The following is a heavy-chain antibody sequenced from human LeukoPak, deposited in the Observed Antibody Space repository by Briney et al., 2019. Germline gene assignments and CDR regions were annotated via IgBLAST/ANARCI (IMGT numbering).Heavy chain of an antibody. V-gene: IGHV3-23*01. CDR2: ISGSGGST. Sequence: GGSLRLSCAASGFTFSSYAMSWVRQAPGKGLEWVSAISGSGGSTYYADSVKGRFTISRDNSKNTLYLQMNSLRAEDTAVYYCAKERNVVVAVAATPWFDPWGQGTLVTVSS. D-gene: IGHD2-15*01. CDR1: GFTFSSYA. J-gene: IGHJ5*02. CDR3: AKERNVVVAVAATPWFDP.